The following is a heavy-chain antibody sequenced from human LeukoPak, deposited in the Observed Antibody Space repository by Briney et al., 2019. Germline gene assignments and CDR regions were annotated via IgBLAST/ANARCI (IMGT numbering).Heavy chain of an antibody. CDR1: GFTFSSYA. Sequence: GGSLRLSCAASGFTFSSYAMSWVRQAPGKGLEWVSAISGSGGSTYYADSVKGRLTISRDNSKNTLYLQMNSLRAEDTAVYYCAKDFYGDFLYYYYMDVWGKGTTVTVSS. D-gene: IGHD4-17*01. CDR3: AKDFYGDFLYYYYMDV. J-gene: IGHJ6*03. V-gene: IGHV3-23*01. CDR2: ISGSGGST.